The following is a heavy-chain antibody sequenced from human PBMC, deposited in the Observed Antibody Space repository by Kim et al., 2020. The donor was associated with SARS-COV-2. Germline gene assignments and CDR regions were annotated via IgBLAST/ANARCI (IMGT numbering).Heavy chain of an antibody. D-gene: IGHD5-12*01. CDR1: GGTFSSYA. Sequence: SVKVSCKASGGTFSSYAISWVRQAPGQGLEWMGGIIPIFGTANYAQKFQGRVTITADETTSTAYMELSSLRSEETAVYYCARGNSGYDEGTSEYNWFDPWGQGTLVAVSS. CDR2: IIPIFGTA. V-gene: IGHV1-69*13. CDR3: ARGNSGYDEGTSEYNWFDP. J-gene: IGHJ5*02.